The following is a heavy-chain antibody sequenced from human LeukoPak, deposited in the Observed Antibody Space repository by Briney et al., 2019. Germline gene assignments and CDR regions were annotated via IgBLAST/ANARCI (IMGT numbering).Heavy chain of an antibody. D-gene: IGHD3-16*02. CDR1: GGSISSGSYY. J-gene: IGHJ4*02. V-gene: IGHV4-61*10. CDR3: ARSPGYRGILFDY. Sequence: SETLSLTCTDSGGSISSGSYYWSWIRQPAGKGLEWIGYIYYSGSTNYNPSLKSRVTISVDTSKNQFSLKLSSVTAADTAVYYCARSPGYRGILFDYWGQGTLVTVSS. CDR2: IYYSGST.